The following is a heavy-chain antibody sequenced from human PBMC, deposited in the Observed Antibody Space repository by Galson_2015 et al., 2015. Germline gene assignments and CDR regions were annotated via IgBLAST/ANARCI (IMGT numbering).Heavy chain of an antibody. D-gene: IGHD2-2*01. CDR3: ARGTPDGGQLLRFDY. Sequence: ATLSLTCAVSGGSITNHKWWGWVRQPPGKGLEWIGEIYHSGSTNYNPSLKSRVTISVDKSKNQFSLKMFSVTAADKAVYYCARGTPDGGQLLRFDYWGQGTLVTVSS. CDR1: GGSITNHKW. V-gene: IGHV4-4*02. J-gene: IGHJ4*02. CDR2: IYHSGST.